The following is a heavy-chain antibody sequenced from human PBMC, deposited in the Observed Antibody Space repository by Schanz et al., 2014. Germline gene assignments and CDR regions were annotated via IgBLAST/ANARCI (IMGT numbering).Heavy chain of an antibody. CDR1: GFNFSDYA. D-gene: IGHD3-10*01. J-gene: IGHJ6*02. V-gene: IGHV3-23*04. CDR2: ISGGGGTT. Sequence: EVQLVESGGGLVPPGGSLRLSCAASGFNFSDYAMCWVRQAPGKGLEWVSAISGGGGTTYYTDSVKGRVTISRDKSKSTLYLQMNSLRAEDTAVYYCAKDGPRGSGSYSADGDMDVWGQGTTVTVSS. CDR3: AKDGPRGSGSYSADGDMDV.